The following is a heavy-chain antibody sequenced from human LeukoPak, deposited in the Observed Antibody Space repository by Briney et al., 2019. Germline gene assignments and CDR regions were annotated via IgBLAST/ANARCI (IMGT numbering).Heavy chain of an antibody. J-gene: IGHJ4*02. CDR3: VGLTDSSGYLSLD. V-gene: IGHV4-34*01. CDR2: INHSGGT. CDR1: GGSFSGFR. Sequence: SETLSLTCAVSGGSFSGFRWHWIRQPPGKGPEWIGEINHSGGTTYNPSLKSRVTISVDTSKNQFSLKLSSVTAADTAVYYCVGLTDSSGYLSLDWGQGTLVTVSS. D-gene: IGHD3-22*01.